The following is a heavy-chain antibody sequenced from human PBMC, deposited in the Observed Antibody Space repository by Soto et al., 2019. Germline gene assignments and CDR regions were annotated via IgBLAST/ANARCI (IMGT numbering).Heavy chain of an antibody. D-gene: IGHD3-16*02. J-gene: IGHJ4*02. CDR1: GFSLSTSGVG. CDR3: AHSRAYYDYIWGSYRRSVGFDY. V-gene: IGHV2-5*02. CDR2: IYWDDDK. Sequence: QITLKESGPTLVKPTQTLTLTCTFSGFSLSTSGVGVGWIRQPPGKALEWLALIYWDDDKRYSPSLKSRPTITKDTSKNQVVLTMTNMDPVDTATYYCAHSRAYYDYIWGSYRRSVGFDYWGQGTMVTVSS.